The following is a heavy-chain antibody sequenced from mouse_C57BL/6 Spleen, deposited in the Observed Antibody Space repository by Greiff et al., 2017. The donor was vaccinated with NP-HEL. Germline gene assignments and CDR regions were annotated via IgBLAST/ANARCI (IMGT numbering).Heavy chain of an antibody. J-gene: IGHJ3*01. V-gene: IGHV1-54*01. D-gene: IGHD4-1*01. Sequence: VQGVESGAELVRPGTSVKVSCKASGYAFTNYLIEWVKQRPGQGLEWIGVINPGSGGTNYNEKFKGKATLTADKSSSTAYMQLSSLTSEDSAVYFCARSGTTWFAYWGQGTLVTVSA. CDR3: ARSGTTWFAY. CDR2: INPGSGGT. CDR1: GYAFTNYL.